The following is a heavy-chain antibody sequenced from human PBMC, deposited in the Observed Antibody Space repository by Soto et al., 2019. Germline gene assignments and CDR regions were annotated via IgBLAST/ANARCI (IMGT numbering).Heavy chain of an antibody. CDR2: ILPICGRT. Sequence: QVQLVQSGAEVKKPGSSVKVTCKASGAIFSSNAISWVRQAPGQGLEWMGGILPICGRTNYAQKFQGRVTITADESTRTAYLEVSSLKSEDTAVYYCATGGRGYSYAPRFYFEYWGQGTLVTVSS. CDR3: ATGGRGYSYAPRFYFEY. D-gene: IGHD5-18*01. CDR1: GAIFSSNA. J-gene: IGHJ4*02. V-gene: IGHV1-69*01.